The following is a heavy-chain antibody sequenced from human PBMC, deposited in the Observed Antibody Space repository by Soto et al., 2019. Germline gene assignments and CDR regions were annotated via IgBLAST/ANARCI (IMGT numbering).Heavy chain of an antibody. CDR3: ARDGTYYYGFDV. CDR2: IDYIGST. Sequence: SETLSLTCTVSGDSISNSYYYWNWIRQSPGKGLEWIASIDYIGSTYYNPSLKSRVVISADTSKNLFSLKLRSVTAADTALYFCARDGTYYYGFDVWGQGTTVTVSS. CDR1: GDSISNSYYY. J-gene: IGHJ6*02. V-gene: IGHV4-30-4*01.